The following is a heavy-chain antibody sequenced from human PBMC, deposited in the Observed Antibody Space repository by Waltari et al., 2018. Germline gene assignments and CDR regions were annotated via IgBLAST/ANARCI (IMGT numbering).Heavy chain of an antibody. J-gene: IGHJ4*02. CDR1: GFSLSTSGVG. D-gene: IGHD3-22*01. Sequence: QITLKESGPTLVKPTQTLTLTCTFSGFSLSTSGVGVGWIRQPPGKALEWLALIYWNDDKRYSPSLKSRLTITKDTSKNQVVLTMTNMDPVDTATYYCAQKKGLDTITMIVVAHFDYWGQGTLVTVSS. CDR2: IYWNDDK. V-gene: IGHV2-5*01. CDR3: AQKKGLDTITMIVVAHFDY.